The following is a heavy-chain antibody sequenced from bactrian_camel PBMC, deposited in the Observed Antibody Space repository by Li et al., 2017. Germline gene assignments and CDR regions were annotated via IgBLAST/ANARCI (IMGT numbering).Heavy chain of an antibody. CDR1: GFTFSDYW. V-gene: IGHV3S1*01. CDR2: INTSGGTT. Sequence: HVQLVESGGGLVQPGGSLRLTCAASGFTFSDYWISWVRQAPGKGLEWVSTINTSGGTTYYADSVKGRFTISRDNARNTLYLQMNSLKPEDTAVYYCAAQQFFGYWGQGTQVTVS. J-gene: IGHJ6*01. CDR3: AAQQFFGY.